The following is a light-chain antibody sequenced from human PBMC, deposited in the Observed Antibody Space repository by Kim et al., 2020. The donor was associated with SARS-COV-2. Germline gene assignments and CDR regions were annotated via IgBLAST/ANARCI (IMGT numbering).Light chain of an antibody. CDR3: QQYGSSPWT. Sequence: SPGERATLSCRASQTISSSYIGWYQQKPGQAPRLLIYGPSSRATGIPDRFSSSGSGTDFTLTISRLEPEDFAVYYCQQYGSSPWTFGQGTKVDIK. CDR2: GPS. V-gene: IGKV3-20*01. CDR1: QTISSSY. J-gene: IGKJ1*01.